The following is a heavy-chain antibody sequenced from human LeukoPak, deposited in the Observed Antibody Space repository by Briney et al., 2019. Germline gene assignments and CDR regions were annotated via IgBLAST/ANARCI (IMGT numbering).Heavy chain of an antibody. CDR1: GFTFSSYG. J-gene: IGHJ4*02. V-gene: IGHV3-30*03. CDR3: ARSPGVYFDWLTNFDY. Sequence: PGGSLRLSCAASGFTFSSYGMHWVRQAPGKGLEWVAVISYDGSNKYYADSVKGRFTISRDNSKNTLYLQMNSLRAEDTAVYYCARSPGVYFDWLTNFDYWGQGTLVTVSS. D-gene: IGHD3-9*01. CDR2: ISYDGSNK.